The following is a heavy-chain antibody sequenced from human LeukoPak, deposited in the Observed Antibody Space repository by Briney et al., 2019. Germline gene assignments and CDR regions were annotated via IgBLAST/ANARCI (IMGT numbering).Heavy chain of an antibody. Sequence: PSETLSLTCAVYGGSFSGYYWSWIRQPPGKGLEWIGEINHSGSTNYNPSLKSRVTISVDTSKNQFSLKLSSVTAADTAVYYCARPAYSSSWYGYWGQGTLVTVSS. V-gene: IGHV4-34*01. D-gene: IGHD6-13*01. CDR3: ARPAYSSSWYGY. CDR2: INHSGST. J-gene: IGHJ4*02. CDR1: GGSFSGYY.